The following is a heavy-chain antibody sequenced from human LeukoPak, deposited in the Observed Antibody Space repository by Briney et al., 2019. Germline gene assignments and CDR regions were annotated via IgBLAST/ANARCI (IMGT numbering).Heavy chain of an antibody. CDR1: GYTFTSYG. CDR2: ISAYNGNT. V-gene: IGHV1-18*01. J-gene: IGHJ4*02. Sequence: ASVKVSCKASGYTFTSYGISWVRQAPGQGPEWMGWISAYNGNTNYAQKFQGRVTMTRDTSTSTVYMELSSLRSEDTAVYYCASKGELHDYWGQGTLVTVSS. CDR3: ASKGELHDY. D-gene: IGHD1-26*01.